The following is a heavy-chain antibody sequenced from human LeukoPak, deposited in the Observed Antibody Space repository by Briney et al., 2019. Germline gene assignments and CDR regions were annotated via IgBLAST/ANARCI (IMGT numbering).Heavy chain of an antibody. D-gene: IGHD3-22*01. CDR2: ISSSGSTT. J-gene: IGHJ4*02. CDR3: ARDLYYDSSGYCLDY. CDR1: GFTFSDYY. V-gene: IGHV3-11*01. Sequence: GGSLRLSCAASGFTFSDYYVSWIRQAPGKGLEWLSYISSSGSTTYYADSVKGRFTISRDNAKISLYLQMNSLRAEDTAVYYCARDLYYDSSGYCLDYWGQGTLVTVSS.